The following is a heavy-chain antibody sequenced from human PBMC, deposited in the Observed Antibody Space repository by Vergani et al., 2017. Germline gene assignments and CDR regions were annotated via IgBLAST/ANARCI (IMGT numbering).Heavy chain of an antibody. CDR1: GFTFSSYS. V-gene: IGHV3-21*01. Sequence: EVQLVESGGGLVKPGGSLRLSCAASGFTFSSYSMNWVRQAPGKGLEWVSSISSSSSYIYYADSVKGRFTISRDNAKNSLYLQMNSVRAEDTAVYYCARGSYYDILTGNYYYGMDVWGQGTTVTVSS. D-gene: IGHD3-9*01. CDR3: ARGSYYDILTGNYYYGMDV. CDR2: ISSSSSYI. J-gene: IGHJ6*02.